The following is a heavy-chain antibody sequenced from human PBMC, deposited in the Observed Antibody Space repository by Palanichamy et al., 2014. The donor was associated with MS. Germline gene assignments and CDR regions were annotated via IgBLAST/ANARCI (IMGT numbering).Heavy chain of an antibody. Sequence: QLQLQESGSGLVKPSQTLSLTCAVSGGSISSGGLLLELDPAATRKGLEWIGYIYHSGSTYYNPSLKSRVTISVDRSKNQFSLKLSSVTAADTAVYYCARVNAVEGWYFDYWGQGTLVTVSS. V-gene: IGHV4-30-2*01. D-gene: IGHD6-19*01. CDR3: ARVNAVEGWYFDY. CDR1: GGSISSGGLL. J-gene: IGHJ4*02. CDR2: IYHSGST.